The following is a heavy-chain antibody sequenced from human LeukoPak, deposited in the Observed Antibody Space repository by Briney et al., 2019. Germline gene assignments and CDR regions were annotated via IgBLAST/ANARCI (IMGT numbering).Heavy chain of an antibody. CDR1: GFTFSSYW. Sequence: GGSLRLSCVASGFTFSSYWMHWVRQTPGKGPVWVSRISSDGTSATYADSVRGQFTISRDNAKNTVYLQMNSLRVEDTAVYYCARAVTTDGWGQGTLVTVSS. CDR3: ARAVTTDG. CDR2: ISSDGTSA. J-gene: IGHJ4*02. D-gene: IGHD4-17*01. V-gene: IGHV3-74*01.